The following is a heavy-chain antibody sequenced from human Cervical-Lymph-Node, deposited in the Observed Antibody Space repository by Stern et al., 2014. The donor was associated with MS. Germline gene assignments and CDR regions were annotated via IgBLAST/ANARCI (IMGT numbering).Heavy chain of an antibody. Sequence: VQLXXXGAGVKKPGESLKISCKGSGYSFTSYWIGWVRQMPGKGLEWMAIIYSGEPTTTYSPSFQGKVTISADTSISPAYLQWSSLKASDTAIYYCARHDXXXFDIWGQGTKVTVSS. V-gene: IGHV5-51*01. CDR2: IYSGEPTT. CDR3: ARHDXXXFDI. CDR1: GYSFTSYW. J-gene: IGHJ3*02.